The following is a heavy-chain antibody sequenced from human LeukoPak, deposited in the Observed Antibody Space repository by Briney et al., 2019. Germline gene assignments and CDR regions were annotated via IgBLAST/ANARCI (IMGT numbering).Heavy chain of an antibody. CDR3: ARDLSRDNYYYYYMDV. D-gene: IGHD2/OR15-2a*01. CDR2: IKQDGSEK. CDR1: GFTLRNYY. Sequence: GGSLRLSCAASGFTLRNYYMSLVRQAPGKGLVWVANIKQDGSEKYYVDSVKGRFTISRDNAKNSLYLQMNSLRAEDTAVYYCARDLSRDNYYYYYMDVWGKGTTATISS. V-gene: IGHV3-7*01. J-gene: IGHJ6*03.